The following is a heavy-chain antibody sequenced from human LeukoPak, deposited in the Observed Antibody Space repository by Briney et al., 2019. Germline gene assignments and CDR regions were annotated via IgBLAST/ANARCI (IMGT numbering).Heavy chain of an antibody. V-gene: IGHV3-48*01. CDR3: AGDGRTAFDI. J-gene: IGHJ3*02. Sequence: GGSLRLFCAASGFTFSSYDMDWARLAPGEGREWVSYISTISSTKYYADSVKGRFTISRNNAKNSLYLQMNSLRAEDTAVYYCAGDGRTAFDIWGQGTMVTVSS. CDR2: ISTISSTK. CDR1: GFTFSSYD.